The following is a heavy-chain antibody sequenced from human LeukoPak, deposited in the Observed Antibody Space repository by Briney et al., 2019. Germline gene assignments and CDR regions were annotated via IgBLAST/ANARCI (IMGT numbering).Heavy chain of an antibody. Sequence: GRSLRLSCAASGFTFSSYAMHWVRQAPGKGLEWVAVISYEGSNKQYADSVKGRFTISRDNSKNTLDLQMNSLRAEDTAVYYCARDLVVTAIHYFEHWGQGTLVTVSS. D-gene: IGHD2-21*02. CDR3: ARDLVVTAIHYFEH. J-gene: IGHJ1*01. CDR1: GFTFSSYA. V-gene: IGHV3-30-3*01. CDR2: ISYEGSNK.